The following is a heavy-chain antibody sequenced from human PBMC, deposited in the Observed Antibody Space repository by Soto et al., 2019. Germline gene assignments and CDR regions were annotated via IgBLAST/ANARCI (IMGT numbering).Heavy chain of an antibody. Sequence: QFQLVQSGAEVKKPGSSVKVSCKASGGTFSSYTISWVRQAPGQGLEWMGRIIPILGIANYAQKFQGRVTNTADKSTRTAYMELSSLRSEDTAVYYCLLNYSDSSGYSRFDYWGQGTLVTVSS. V-gene: IGHV1-69*02. CDR2: IIPILGIA. J-gene: IGHJ4*02. D-gene: IGHD3-22*01. CDR3: LLNYSDSSGYSRFDY. CDR1: GGTFSSYT.